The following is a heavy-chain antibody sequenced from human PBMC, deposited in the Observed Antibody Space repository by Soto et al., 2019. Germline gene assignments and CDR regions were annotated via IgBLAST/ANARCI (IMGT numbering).Heavy chain of an antibody. J-gene: IGHJ4*02. CDR2: ISYDGSNK. CDR3: AKEKVRLSVYYDSSGFGVWPPCFDY. D-gene: IGHD3-22*01. V-gene: IGHV3-30*18. Sequence: GGSLRLSCAASGFTFSSYGMHWVRQAPGKGLEWVAVISYDGSNKYYADSVKGRFTISRDNSKNTLYLQMNSLRAEDTAVYYCAKEKVRLSVYYDSSGFGVWPPCFDYGGQETLVTVS. CDR1: GFTFSSYG.